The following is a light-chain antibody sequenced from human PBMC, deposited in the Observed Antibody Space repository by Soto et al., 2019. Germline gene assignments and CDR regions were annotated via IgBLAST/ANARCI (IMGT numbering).Light chain of an antibody. Sequence: EIVLTQSPGTLSLSPGERATLSCRAIQSVSSSYLSWYQQKRGQAPSLLMYGSSRRATGIPERFSGSGPGKDLTLTIRRLEPEAFAVYYGQQYGSXPRRFGQGIKV. J-gene: IGKJ1*01. V-gene: IGKV3-20*01. CDR2: GSS. CDR3: QQYGSXPRR. CDR1: QSVSSSY.